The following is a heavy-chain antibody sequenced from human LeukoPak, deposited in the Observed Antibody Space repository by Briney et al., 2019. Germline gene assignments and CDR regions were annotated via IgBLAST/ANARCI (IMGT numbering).Heavy chain of an antibody. V-gene: IGHV1-69*06. Sequence: VASVKVSCKASGGTFSSCAISWVRQAPGQGLEWMGGIIPIFGTANYAQKFQGRVTITADKSTSTAYMELSSLRSEDTAVYYCARDGSSSWYGGDYFDYWGQGTLVTVSS. CDR3: ARDGSSSWYGGDYFDY. D-gene: IGHD6-13*01. CDR2: IIPIFGTA. J-gene: IGHJ4*02. CDR1: GGTFSSCA.